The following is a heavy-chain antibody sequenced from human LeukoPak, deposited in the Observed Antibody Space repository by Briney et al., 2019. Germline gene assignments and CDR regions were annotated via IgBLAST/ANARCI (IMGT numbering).Heavy chain of an antibody. CDR3: ARGPSSWYRHWFDP. V-gene: IGHV4-39*07. J-gene: IGHJ5*02. CDR1: GGSISSSSYY. D-gene: IGHD6-13*01. CDR2: ISSSGST. Sequence: PSETLSLTCTVSGGSISSSSYYWGWIRQPAGKGLEWIGRISSSGSTNYNPSLKSRVTISVDTSKNQFSLKLSSVTAADTAVYYCARGPSSWYRHWFDPWGQGTLVTVSS.